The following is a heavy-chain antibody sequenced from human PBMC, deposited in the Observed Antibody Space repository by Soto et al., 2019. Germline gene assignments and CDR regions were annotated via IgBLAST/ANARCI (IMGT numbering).Heavy chain of an antibody. CDR3: ASAGYSKNYYYYYGMDV. Sequence: SVKVSCKASGGTFGSYAISWVRQAPGQGLEWMGGIIPIFGTANYAQKFQGRVTITADESTSTAYMELSSLRSEDTAVYYCASAGYSKNYYYYYGMDVWGQGTTVTVSS. J-gene: IGHJ6*02. CDR2: IIPIFGTA. V-gene: IGHV1-69*13. CDR1: GGTFGSYA. D-gene: IGHD3-9*01.